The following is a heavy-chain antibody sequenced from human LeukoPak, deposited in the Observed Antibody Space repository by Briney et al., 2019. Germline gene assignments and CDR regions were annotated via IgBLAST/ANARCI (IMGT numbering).Heavy chain of an antibody. V-gene: IGHV4-39*01. CDR3: ARASYNWNDDEGTPDYFDY. CDR2: IYYSGST. CDR1: GGSISSSSYY. J-gene: IGHJ4*02. D-gene: IGHD1-1*01. Sequence: SETLSLTCTVSGGSISSSSYYWGWIRQPPGKGLEWIGSIYYSGSTYYNPSLKSRVTISVDTSKNQFSLKLSSVTAADTAVYYCARASYNWNDDEGTPDYFDYWGQGTLVTVSS.